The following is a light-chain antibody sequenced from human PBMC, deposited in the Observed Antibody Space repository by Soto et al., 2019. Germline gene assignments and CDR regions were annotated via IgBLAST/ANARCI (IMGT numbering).Light chain of an antibody. CDR2: KAS. CDR3: QQYKSFPVT. J-gene: IGKJ4*01. V-gene: IGKV1-5*03. CDR1: QSINSW. Sequence: DIQLTQSPSTLSASVGDRVTITCRASQSINSWLAWYQQKPGKVPKFLIYKASSLESGVPSRFSGSGSGTEFTLTISSLQPDDFATYYCQQYKSFPVTFGGGTKVEIK.